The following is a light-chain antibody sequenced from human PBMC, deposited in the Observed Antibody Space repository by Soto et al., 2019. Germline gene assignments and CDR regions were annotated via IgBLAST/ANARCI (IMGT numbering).Light chain of an antibody. CDR1: QSISSY. V-gene: IGKV1-39*01. Sequence: DIQMTQSPSSLSASVGDRVTITCRASQSISSYLNWYQPKPGKAPKLLIYAASILQSGVPSRFSGSGSGTDFTLTISSLQPEDFATYYCQQSYSTPYTFGQGTKLEIK. CDR2: AAS. J-gene: IGKJ2*01. CDR3: QQSYSTPYT.